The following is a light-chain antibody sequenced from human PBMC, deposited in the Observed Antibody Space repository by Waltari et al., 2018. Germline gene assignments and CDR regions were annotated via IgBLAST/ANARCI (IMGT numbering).Light chain of an antibody. Sequence: QSALTPPASVSGSPGQSIPISCTGTSRDVGIHDFNLVSWYQQHPGKAPKLMIYEGNKRPSGVSSRFSGSKSGNTASLTISGLQAEDEADYYCCSYAGSDTWVFGGGTKLTVL. J-gene: IGLJ3*02. CDR3: CSYAGSDTWV. V-gene: IGLV2-23*01. CDR2: EGN. CDR1: SRDVGIHDFNL.